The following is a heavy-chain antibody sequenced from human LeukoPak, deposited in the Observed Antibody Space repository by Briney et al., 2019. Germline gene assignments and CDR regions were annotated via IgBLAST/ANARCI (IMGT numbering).Heavy chain of an antibody. CDR2: IIPILDTP. CDR1: GGTFSSYA. D-gene: IGHD3-22*01. J-gene: IGHJ4*02. V-gene: IGHV1-69*04. CDR3: ARDLTSYYYDNNGAFDF. Sequence: ASVKVSCKASGGTFSSYAINWVRQAPGQGLEWMGRIIPILDTPNYAQKFQGRVTVTADKSTSTAYMELSSLRSEDTAVYYCARDLTSYYYDNNGAFDFWGQGTLVTVSS.